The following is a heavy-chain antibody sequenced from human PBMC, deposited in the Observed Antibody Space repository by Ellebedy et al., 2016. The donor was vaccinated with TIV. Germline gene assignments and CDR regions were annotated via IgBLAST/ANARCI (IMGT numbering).Heavy chain of an antibody. Sequence: KVSCKGSGYSFTSYWIGWVRQMPGKGLEWMGIIYPGDSDTRYSPSFQGQVTISADKSTSTAYLQWSSLKASDTAMYYCARQGTYYYGSGLRSMDVWGQGTTVTVSS. D-gene: IGHD3-10*01. V-gene: IGHV5-51*01. CDR3: ARQGTYYYGSGLRSMDV. J-gene: IGHJ6*02. CDR1: GYSFTSYW. CDR2: IYPGDSDT.